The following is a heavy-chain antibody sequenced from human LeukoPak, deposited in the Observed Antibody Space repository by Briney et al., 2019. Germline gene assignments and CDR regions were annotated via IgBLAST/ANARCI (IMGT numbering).Heavy chain of an antibody. CDR2: IYYSGST. CDR1: GDSISSRSYY. CDR3: ARQVPVAAPGQGGFDY. J-gene: IGHJ4*02. V-gene: IGHV4-39*01. Sequence: SETLSLTCTVSGDSISSRSYYWGWIRQPPGKGLEWIGSIYYSGSTYYNPSLKNRVTISVDTSKIQFSLRLSSVTAADTAVYYCARQVPVAAPGQGGFDYWGQGTLVTVSS. D-gene: IGHD6-13*01.